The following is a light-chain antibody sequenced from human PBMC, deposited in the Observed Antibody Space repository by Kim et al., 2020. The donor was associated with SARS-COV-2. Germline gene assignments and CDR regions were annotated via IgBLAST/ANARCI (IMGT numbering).Light chain of an antibody. CDR2: QDS. CDR1: KLGDKY. Sequence: SYELTQPPSVSVSPGQTSSITCSGYKLGDKYACWYQQKPGQSPVLVIYQDSKRPSGIPERFSGSNSGNKATLTISGTQAMDEADYYCQAWDSSTAMVFGG. V-gene: IGLV3-1*01. J-gene: IGLJ2*01. CDR3: QAWDSSTAMV.